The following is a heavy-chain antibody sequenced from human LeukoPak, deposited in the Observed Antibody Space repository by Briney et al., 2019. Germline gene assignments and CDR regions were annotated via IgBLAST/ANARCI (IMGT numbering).Heavy chain of an antibody. CDR2: INPNSGGT. D-gene: IGHD3-10*01. Sequence: ASVKVSCKASGYTFTGYYMHWVRQAPGQGLEWMGWINPNSGGTNYAQKFQGWVTMTRDTSISTAYMELSGLRSDDTAVYYCARPHYYGSGSYYDYWGQGTLVTVSS. V-gene: IGHV1-2*04. CDR3: ARPHYYGSGSYYDY. J-gene: IGHJ4*02. CDR1: GYTFTGYY.